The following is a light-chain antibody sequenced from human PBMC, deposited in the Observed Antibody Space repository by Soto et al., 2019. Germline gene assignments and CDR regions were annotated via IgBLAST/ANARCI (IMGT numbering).Light chain of an antibody. V-gene: IGKV3-20*01. Sequence: DIVLTQSPGTLSLSPGERATLSCRSSQSVSSNYLAWYQQKPDQAPRLVIYDVSGRATGIPDRFSGSGSGTDFTLTISRLEPEYSEVYYCQQYCISPTFGQGTKVEIK. CDR2: DVS. CDR3: QQYCISPT. CDR1: QSVSSNY. J-gene: IGKJ1*01.